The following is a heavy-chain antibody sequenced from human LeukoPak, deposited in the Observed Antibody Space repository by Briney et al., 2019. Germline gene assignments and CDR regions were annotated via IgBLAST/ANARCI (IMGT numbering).Heavy chain of an antibody. CDR2: IYYSGST. Sequence: SETLSLTCTVSGGSINSRSYYWGWIRQPPGKGLEWIGYIYYSGSTNYNPSLKSRVTISVDTSKNQFSLKLSSVTAADTAVYYCARSAVEMATIVDYWGQGTLVTVSS. J-gene: IGHJ4*02. CDR1: GGSINSRSYY. V-gene: IGHV4-61*01. D-gene: IGHD5-24*01. CDR3: ARSAVEMATIVDY.